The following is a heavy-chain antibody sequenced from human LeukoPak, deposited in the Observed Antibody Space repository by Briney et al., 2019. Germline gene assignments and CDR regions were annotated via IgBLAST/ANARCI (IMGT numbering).Heavy chain of an antibody. CDR1: GGSISSGSYY. V-gene: IGHV4-61*01. Sequence: SQTLSLTCTVSGGSISSGSYYWSWIRQPAGKGLEWIGYMYYSGSTNYNPSLESRVTMSLDTSKNQFSLKLSSVTAADTAVYYCARDENGYVWGSFRAWGQGTLVTVSS. J-gene: IGHJ5*02. D-gene: IGHD3-16*02. CDR2: MYYSGST. CDR3: ARDENGYVWGSFRA.